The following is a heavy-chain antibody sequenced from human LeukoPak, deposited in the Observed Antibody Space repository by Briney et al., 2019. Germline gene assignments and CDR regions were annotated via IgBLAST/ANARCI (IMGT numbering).Heavy chain of an antibody. D-gene: IGHD2-15*01. CDR1: GFTFSTYA. Sequence: GGSLRPSCAASGFTFSTYAMSWVRQIPGKGLEWVSAISGSDDGTYYADSVKGRFTISRDNSRNTLYLQMNTLRAEDTAVYFCAKSPVSSCRGSFCYPFDYWGQGNLVTVSS. V-gene: IGHV3-23*01. J-gene: IGHJ4*02. CDR2: ISGSDDGT. CDR3: AKSPVSSCRGSFCYPFDY.